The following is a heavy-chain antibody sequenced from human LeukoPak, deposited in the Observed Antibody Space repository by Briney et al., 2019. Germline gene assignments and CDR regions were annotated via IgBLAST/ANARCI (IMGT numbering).Heavy chain of an antibody. J-gene: IGHJ4*02. CDR1: GGSISSYF. Sequence: PSETLSLTCTVSGGSISSYFWSWVRQPPRKGLEWIGYIYYSGSTNYNPSLKSRVTMSLDTSKNQFSLKVTSVTAADTAVYYCARVRGYSSSWFNYRGQGTLVTVSS. D-gene: IGHD6-13*01. CDR3: ARVRGYSSSWFNY. V-gene: IGHV4-59*08. CDR2: IYYSGST.